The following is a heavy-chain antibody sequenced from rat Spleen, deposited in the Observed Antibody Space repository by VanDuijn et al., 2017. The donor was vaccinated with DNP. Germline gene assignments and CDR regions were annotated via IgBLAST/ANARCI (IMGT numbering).Heavy chain of an antibody. CDR3: ASTQFSGDVNWFAY. CDR1: GYSITSNFR. J-gene: IGHJ3*01. D-gene: IGHD1-1*01. CDR2: INNAGIT. Sequence: EVQLQESGPGLVNPSQLLSLTCSVTGYSITSNFRWSWIRKFPGNKLEWMGYINNAGITDYNPSLKSRISITRDTSRNQFFLQVNSVTAEDTATYYCASTQFSGDVNWFAYWGQGTLVTVSS. V-gene: IGHV3-3*01.